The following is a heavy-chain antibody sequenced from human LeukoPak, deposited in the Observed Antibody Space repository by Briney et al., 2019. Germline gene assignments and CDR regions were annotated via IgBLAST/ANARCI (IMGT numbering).Heavy chain of an antibody. V-gene: IGHV4-59*01. CDR1: GGSISTYY. CDR2: IYYSGST. J-gene: IGHJ6*03. Sequence: SETLSLTCTVSGGSISTYYWSWIRQPPGKGLEWIGYIYYSGSTNYNPSLKSRVTISVDTSKNQFSLKLSSVTAADTAVYYCARSPSFYYYYYMDVWGKGTTVTISS. CDR3: ARSPSFYYYYYMDV.